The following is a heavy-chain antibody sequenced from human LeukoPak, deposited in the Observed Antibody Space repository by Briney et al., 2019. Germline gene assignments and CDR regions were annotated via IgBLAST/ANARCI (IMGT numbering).Heavy chain of an antibody. Sequence: SETLSLTCTVSGYSISSGYYWGWIRQPPGKGLEWIGRIYHSGSTYYNPSLKSRVTISVDTSKKQFSLKLSSVTAADTAVYYCARPYCSAGNCYSNFDSWGQGTLVTVSS. CDR3: ARPYCSAGNCYSNFDS. J-gene: IGHJ4*02. CDR2: IYHSGST. CDR1: GYSISSGYY. D-gene: IGHD2-15*01. V-gene: IGHV4-38-2*02.